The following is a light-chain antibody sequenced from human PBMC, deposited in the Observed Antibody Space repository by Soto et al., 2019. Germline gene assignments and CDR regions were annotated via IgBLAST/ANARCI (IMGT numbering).Light chain of an antibody. V-gene: IGLV1-44*01. Sequence: QSVLTQPPSASGTPGQRVTISCSGSSSNIGSNTVNWYQQLPGTAPKLLIYSNNQRPSGVPDRFSGSKSGTSASLAISGLQSEDEADYYCAAWDDSLNGPGFGGGTKLTVI. CDR3: AAWDDSLNGPG. J-gene: IGLJ2*01. CDR2: SNN. CDR1: SSNIGSNT.